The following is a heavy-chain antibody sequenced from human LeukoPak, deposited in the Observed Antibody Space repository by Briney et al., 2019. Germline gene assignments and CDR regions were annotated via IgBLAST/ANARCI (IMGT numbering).Heavy chain of an antibody. D-gene: IGHD6-19*01. CDR3: ARLRRYSSGWYDSFDY. J-gene: IGHJ4*02. CDR2: IYYSGST. V-gene: IGHV4-59*08. CDR1: GGSISSYC. Sequence: PSETLSLTCTVSGGSISSYCWSWIRQPPGKGLEWIGYIYYSGSTNYNPSLKSRVTISVDTSKNQFSLKLSSVTAADTAVYYCARLRRYSSGWYDSFDYWGQGTLVTVSS.